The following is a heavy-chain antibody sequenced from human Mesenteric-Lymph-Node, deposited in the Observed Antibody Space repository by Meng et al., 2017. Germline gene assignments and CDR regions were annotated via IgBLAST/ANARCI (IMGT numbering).Heavy chain of an antibody. V-gene: IGHV3-33*01. D-gene: IGHD5-12*01. CDR3: AREPIEIVATTNYYYYGMDV. J-gene: IGHJ6*02. CDR1: GLTFSSYG. Sequence: GESLKISCAASGLTFSSYGMHWVRQAPGKGLEWVAVIWDDGSNKYYADSVKGRFTVSRDNSKNTLDLQMNSLRAEDTAVYYCAREPIEIVATTNYYYYGMDVWGQGTTVTVSS. CDR2: IWDDGSNK.